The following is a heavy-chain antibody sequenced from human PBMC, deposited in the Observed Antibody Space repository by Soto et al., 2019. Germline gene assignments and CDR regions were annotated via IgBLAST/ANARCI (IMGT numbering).Heavy chain of an antibody. J-gene: IGHJ4*02. CDR1: GYTFTSYY. D-gene: IGHD3-9*01. Sequence: QVQLVQSGAEVKKPGASVKLSCKASGYTFTSYYIHWVRQAPGQGLECIGIINPNGGSTNYAYTLKGRLTVTRDTSTATVYMELGALTSEDTAVYYCARGLGLGDYWGQGTLVTVSS. V-gene: IGHV1-46*04. CDR3: ARGLGLGDY. CDR2: INPNGGST.